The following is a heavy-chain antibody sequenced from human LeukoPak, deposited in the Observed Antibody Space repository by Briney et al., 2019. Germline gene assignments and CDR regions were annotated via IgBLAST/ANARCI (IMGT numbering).Heavy chain of an antibody. Sequence: GRSLRLSCAASGFTFSSYAMHWVRQAPGKGLEWVAVISYDGSNKYYADSVKGRFTISRDNAKNSLYLQMNSLRAEDTAVYYCARSPVDYYFDYWGQGTLVTVSS. D-gene: IGHD3/OR15-3a*01. CDR2: ISYDGSNK. CDR3: ARSPVDYYFDY. V-gene: IGHV3-30*04. J-gene: IGHJ4*02. CDR1: GFTFSSYA.